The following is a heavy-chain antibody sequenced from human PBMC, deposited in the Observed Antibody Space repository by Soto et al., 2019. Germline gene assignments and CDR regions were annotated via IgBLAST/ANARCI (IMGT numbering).Heavy chain of an antibody. V-gene: IGHV3-23*01. CDR2: ISGSGGST. Sequence: GRSLRLSCAASGFTFSSYAMSWVRQAPGKGLEWVSAISGSGGSTYYADSVKGRFTISRDNSKNTLYLQMNSLRAEDTAVYYCAKANTYYYYYYMDVWGKGTTVTVSS. J-gene: IGHJ6*03. CDR3: AKANTYYYYYYMDV. CDR1: GFTFSSYA.